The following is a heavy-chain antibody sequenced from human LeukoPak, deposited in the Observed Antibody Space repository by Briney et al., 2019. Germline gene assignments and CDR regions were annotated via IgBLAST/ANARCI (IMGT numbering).Heavy chain of an antibody. CDR2: ISFSGSA. CDR3: ARDLRAAPTRAFDP. V-gene: IGHV4-59*11. CDR1: GGSISGHY. Sequence: SETLSLTSTVSGGSISGHYWSWNPLSPGRGLEWIGYISFSGSANYNPSLQSRVTISLDMSKNQLSLRLSSVTAADTAVYYCARDLRAAPTRAFDPWGQGTLVTVSA. D-gene: IGHD6-13*01. J-gene: IGHJ5*02.